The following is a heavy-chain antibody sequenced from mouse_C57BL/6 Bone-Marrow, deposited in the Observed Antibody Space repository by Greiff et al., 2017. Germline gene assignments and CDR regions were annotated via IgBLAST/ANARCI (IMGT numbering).Heavy chain of an antibody. CDR1: GYTFTSYW. V-gene: IGHV1-72*01. Sequence: QQSCKASGYTFTSYWMHWVKQRPGRGLEWIGRIDPNSGGTKYNEKFKSKAALTVDKPSSTAYMQLSSLTSEDSAVYYCARSRWLPSWFAYWGQGTLVTVSA. CDR3: ARSRWLPSWFAY. J-gene: IGHJ3*01. CDR2: IDPNSGGT. D-gene: IGHD2-3*01.